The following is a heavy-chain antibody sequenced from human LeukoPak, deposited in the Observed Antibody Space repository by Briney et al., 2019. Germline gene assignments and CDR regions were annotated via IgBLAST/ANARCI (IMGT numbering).Heavy chain of an antibody. CDR3: ARALDSSSSRYQAFEE. V-gene: IGHV3-7*01. Sequence: GGSLRLSCSASGFTFSNYWMSWVRQAPGKGLEWVANVKQDESEKNYVDSVKGRFTISRDNAKSSLYLQMNSLGAEDTAVYYSARALDSSSSRYQAFEEWGQGTLVTVSS. D-gene: IGHD2-2*01. CDR1: GFTFSNYW. J-gene: IGHJ4*02. CDR2: VKQDESEK.